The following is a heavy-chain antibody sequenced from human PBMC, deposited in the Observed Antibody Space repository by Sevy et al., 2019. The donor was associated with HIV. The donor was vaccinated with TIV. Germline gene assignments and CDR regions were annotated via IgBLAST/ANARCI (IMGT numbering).Heavy chain of an antibody. J-gene: IGHJ6*03. V-gene: IGHV3-48*02. Sequence: GGSLRLSCAASGFTFSSYSMNWVHQAPGKGLEWVSYISSSSSTIYYADSVKGRFTISRDNAKNSLYLQMNSLRDEDTAVYYCARRDIVVVPAAMTLERPYYYYYYMDVWGKGTTVTVSS. CDR2: ISSSSSTI. CDR3: ARRDIVVVPAAMTLERPYYYYYYMDV. D-gene: IGHD2-2*01. CDR1: GFTFSSYS.